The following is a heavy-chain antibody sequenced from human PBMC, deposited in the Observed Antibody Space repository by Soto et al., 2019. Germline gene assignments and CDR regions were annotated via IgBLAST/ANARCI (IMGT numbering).Heavy chain of an antibody. V-gene: IGHV4-34*01. D-gene: IGHD2-15*01. J-gene: IGHJ5*02. CDR2: INHSGST. Sequence: QVQLQQWGAGLLKPSETLSLTCAVYGGSFSGYYWSWIRQPPGKGLEWIGEINHSGSTNYNPSLKSRVTLSVDTSKNQFSLKLSSVTAADTAVYYCARDRVVVVVAATWGWWFDPGGQGTLVTVSS. CDR3: ARDRVVVVVAATWGWWFDP. CDR1: GGSFSGYY.